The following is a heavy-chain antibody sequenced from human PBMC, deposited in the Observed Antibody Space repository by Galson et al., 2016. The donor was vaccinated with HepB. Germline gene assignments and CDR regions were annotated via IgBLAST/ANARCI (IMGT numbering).Heavy chain of an antibody. V-gene: IGHV3-30-3*01. Sequence: SLRLSCAASGFAFNSYAVHWVRQAPGKGLEWVAIISYDGTTQHYAGSMRGRFTVSRDNSKNTVYMQMNSLRPEDAAVYYCARGDGPGSFLIDYWGQGTPVTVSS. CDR3: ARGDGPGSFLIDY. CDR1: GFAFNSYA. D-gene: IGHD3-10*01. CDR2: ISYDGTTQ. J-gene: IGHJ4*02.